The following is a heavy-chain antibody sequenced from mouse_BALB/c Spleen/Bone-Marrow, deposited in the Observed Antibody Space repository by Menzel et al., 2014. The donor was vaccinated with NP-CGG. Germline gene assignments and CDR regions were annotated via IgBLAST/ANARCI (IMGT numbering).Heavy chain of an antibody. J-gene: IGHJ3*01. D-gene: IGHD1-1*01. CDR3: ASYYYGSSSFAY. CDR1: GFNIKDTY. V-gene: IGHV14-3*02. CDR2: IDPANGNT. Sequence: VHLVESGAELVKPGASVKLSCTASGFNIKDTYIHWVKQRPEQGLEWIGRIDPANGNTKYDPKFQGKATITADTSSNTAYLQLSSLTSEDTAVYYCASYYYGSSSFAYWGQGTLVTVSA.